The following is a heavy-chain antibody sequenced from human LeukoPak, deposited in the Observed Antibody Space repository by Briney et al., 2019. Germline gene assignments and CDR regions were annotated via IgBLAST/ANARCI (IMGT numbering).Heavy chain of an antibody. CDR2: ISGSGGST. D-gene: IGHD4-17*01. V-gene: IGHV3-23*01. Sequence: GGSLRLSCAASGFSFSSHAMSWVRQAPGKRLEWVSAISGSGGSTYYADSVKGRFTISRDNSKNTLYLQMNSLRAEDTAIYYCAKDYGDYKDYWGQGTLVTVSS. CDR3: AKDYGDYKDY. CDR1: GFSFSSHA. J-gene: IGHJ4*02.